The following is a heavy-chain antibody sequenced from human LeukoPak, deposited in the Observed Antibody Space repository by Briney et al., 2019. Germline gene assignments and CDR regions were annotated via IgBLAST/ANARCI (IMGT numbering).Heavy chain of an antibody. CDR2: ISGNNDNP. V-gene: IGHV1-18*01. D-gene: IGHD2-2*01. Sequence: ASVRVSCKTSGYTFSKFGINWVRQAPGQGLEWMGWISGNNDNPNYGQKFQGRFTGTTDSSTSTAYMELRNLTFDDTAVYYCARDGTSTDDYWGQGTLVTVPS. CDR1: GYTFSKFG. CDR3: ARDGTSTDDY. J-gene: IGHJ4*02.